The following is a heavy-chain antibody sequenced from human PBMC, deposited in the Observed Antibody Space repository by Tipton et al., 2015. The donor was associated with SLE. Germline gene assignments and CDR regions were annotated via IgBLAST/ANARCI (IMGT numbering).Heavy chain of an antibody. D-gene: IGHD3-3*01. V-gene: IGHV3-33*01. J-gene: IGHJ4*02. CDR2: IWHDGSNK. CDR3: ARDGVKGVVPIFDF. Sequence: RSLRLSCAASGFSFSSYDMHWVRQAPGKGLEWVAVIWHDGSNKYYADSVKGRFTMSRDNSKNTLYLQMNSLRAEDTAMYYCARDGVKGVVPIFDFWGQGTLVTVSS. CDR1: GFSFSSYD.